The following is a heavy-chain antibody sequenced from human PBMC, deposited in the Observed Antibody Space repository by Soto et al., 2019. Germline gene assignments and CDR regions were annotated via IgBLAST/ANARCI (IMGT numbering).Heavy chain of an antibody. Sequence: EVQLLESGGGLVQPGGSLRLSCAASGFTFSSYAMSWVRQAPGKGLEWVSAISGSGGSTYYADSVKGRFTISRDNSKNTLYLQMNSLRAEDTAVYYCAKVSLPSLRYDSATYYFDYWGQGTLVTVSS. V-gene: IGHV3-23*01. D-gene: IGHD1-1*01. CDR3: AKVSLPSLRYDSATYYFDY. CDR2: ISGSGGST. CDR1: GFTFSSYA. J-gene: IGHJ4*02.